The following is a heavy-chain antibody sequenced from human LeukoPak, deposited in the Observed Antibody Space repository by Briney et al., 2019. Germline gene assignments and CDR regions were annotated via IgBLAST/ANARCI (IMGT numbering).Heavy chain of an antibody. CDR3: AKGGDIAVTTGDWFDP. V-gene: IGHV1-2*06. CDR1: GYTFTGYY. D-gene: IGHD6-19*01. CDR2: INPNSGGT. J-gene: IGHJ5*02. Sequence: ASVKVSCKASGYTFTGYYMHWVRQAPGQGLEWMGRINPNSGGTNYAQKFQGRVTMTRDTSISTAYMELSRLRSDDTAVYYCAKGGDIAVTTGDWFDPWGQGTPVTVSS.